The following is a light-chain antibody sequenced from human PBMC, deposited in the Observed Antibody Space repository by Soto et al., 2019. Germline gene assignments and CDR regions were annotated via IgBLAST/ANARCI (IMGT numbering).Light chain of an antibody. Sequence: SVLTHPRSVSGAPGQSVIISCTRTSNDVGAYNYVSWYQQHPGKAPKLVIYDVSKRPSGVPARFSGSRSCNTASLAISRHQAEYEFDYSSCTYAVRDSFYDLGTGTKVP. V-gene: IGLV2-11*01. CDR3: CTYAVRDSFYD. CDR1: SNDVGAYNY. J-gene: IGLJ1*01. CDR2: DVS.